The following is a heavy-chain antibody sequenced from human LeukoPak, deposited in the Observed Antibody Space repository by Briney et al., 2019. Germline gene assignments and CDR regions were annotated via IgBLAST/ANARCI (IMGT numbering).Heavy chain of an antibody. V-gene: IGHV4-39*01. Sequence: SETLSLTCTVSGGSLISSSYNWAWVRQPPGKGLEWIATIFHGGATYYNPSLQSRVAISVDTSKNQFSLKLNSVTAADTAVYYCARHPTGYPNWFDPWGQGTLVSVSS. CDR2: IFHGGAT. J-gene: IGHJ5*02. CDR1: GGSLISSSYN. CDR3: ARHPTGYPNWFDP. D-gene: IGHD3-9*01.